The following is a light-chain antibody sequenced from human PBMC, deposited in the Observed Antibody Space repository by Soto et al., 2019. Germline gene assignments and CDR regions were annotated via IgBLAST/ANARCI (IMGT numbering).Light chain of an antibody. Sequence: EIVLTQSPGTLSLSPGERATLSCRASQSVSSSYLAWYQQKPGQAPRLLIYGASSRATGIPDRFSGSGSGKDFNLTISRLEPEDLTVYYCQQYGSSPLYTVGQGTKLEIK. CDR1: QSVSSSY. CDR3: QQYGSSPLYT. V-gene: IGKV3-20*01. J-gene: IGKJ2*01. CDR2: GAS.